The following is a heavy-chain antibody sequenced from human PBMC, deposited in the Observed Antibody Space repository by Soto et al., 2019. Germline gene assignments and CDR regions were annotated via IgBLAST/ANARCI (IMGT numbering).Heavy chain of an antibody. CDR1: GGSISSGGYS. V-gene: IGHV4-30-2*01. CDR2: IYHSGST. D-gene: IGHD5-12*01. CDR3: VRRRGSPYYYGMDV. Sequence: QMQLQESGSGLVKPSQTLSLTCAVSGGSISSGGYSWSWIRQPPGKGLEWIGNIYHSGSTYYNSAHKLRVTIWVHRSKNQFSLKLSSVTAADTAVYYCVRRRGSPYYYGMDVLCQGPTVTVSS. J-gene: IGHJ6*02.